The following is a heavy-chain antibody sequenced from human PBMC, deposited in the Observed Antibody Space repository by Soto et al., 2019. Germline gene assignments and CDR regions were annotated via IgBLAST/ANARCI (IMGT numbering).Heavy chain of an antibody. D-gene: IGHD4-17*01. CDR3: ARDELGTVSPPSDY. CDR2: IYYSGNT. J-gene: IGHJ4*02. V-gene: IGHV4-61*05. Sequence: PSETLSLTCTVSGGSISSSSYYWGWIRPPPGKGLEWIGAIYYSGNTNYSPSLKSRVTISVDMSEKQSSLILTSVTAADTAVYYCARDELGTVSPPSDYWGQGTLVPVSS. CDR1: GGSISSSSYY.